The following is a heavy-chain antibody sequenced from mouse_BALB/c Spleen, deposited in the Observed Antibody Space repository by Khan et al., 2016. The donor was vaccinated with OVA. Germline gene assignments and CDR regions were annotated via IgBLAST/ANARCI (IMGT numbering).Heavy chain of an antibody. CDR2: IDPPNDDS. CDR3: ATLYGNPLAF. CDR1: GFNIKDTY. V-gene: IGHV14-3*02. J-gene: IGHJ3*01. D-gene: IGHD2-1*01. Sequence: VQLKQSGAELVKPGASVKLSCSASGFNIKDTYIHWMKQRPEQGLEWIGRIDPPNDDSKYGPKFQAKATLTADTSSNTAYLQLSSLTSEDTAVYYCATLYGNPLAFWGQGNLVSVSA.